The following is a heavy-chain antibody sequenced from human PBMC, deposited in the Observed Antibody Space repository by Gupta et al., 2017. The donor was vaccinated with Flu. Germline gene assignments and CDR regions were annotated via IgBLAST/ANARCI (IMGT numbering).Heavy chain of an antibody. CDR2: ISAYNGNT. CDR1: GYTFTSYS. Sequence: QVQLVQSGAEVKKPGASVKVSCKASGYTFTSYSISWVRQAPGQGLEWMGWISAYNGNTNYAQKLQGRVTMTTDTSTTTAYMELRSLRSDDTAVYYCAIIGGHYYDSSGYSQWFDPWDQGTLVTVSS. V-gene: IGHV1-18*01. CDR3: AIIGGHYYDSSGYSQWFDP. D-gene: IGHD3-22*01. J-gene: IGHJ5*02.